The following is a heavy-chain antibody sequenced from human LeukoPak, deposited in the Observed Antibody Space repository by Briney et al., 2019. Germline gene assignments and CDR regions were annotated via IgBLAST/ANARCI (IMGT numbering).Heavy chain of an antibody. V-gene: IGHV3-23*01. J-gene: IGHJ4*01. CDR1: GFTFSNSG. CDR3: AKGIYSSGWSYFDY. Sequence: GGSLRLSCAASGFTFSNSGMSWVRQAPGKGLEWVSTLSGSGITTYYADSVKGRFTISRDNSKNTLYVQMNSLRAEDTAVYYCAKGIYSSGWSYFDYWGHGTLVTVST. CDR2: LSGSGITT. D-gene: IGHD6-19*01.